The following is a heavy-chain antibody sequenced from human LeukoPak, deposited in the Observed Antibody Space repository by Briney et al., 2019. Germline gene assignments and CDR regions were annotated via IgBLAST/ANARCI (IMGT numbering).Heavy chain of an antibody. D-gene: IGHD3-3*01. Sequence: GASVTVSCTASGYTFTGYYMHWVRQAPGQGLEWMGWINPNSGGTNYAQKFQGRVTMTRDPSISTAYMELSRLGSDDTAVYYCARDHFDFWSGYSATYFDYWGQGTLVTVSS. V-gene: IGHV1-2*02. CDR1: GYTFTGYY. CDR3: ARDHFDFWSGYSATYFDY. J-gene: IGHJ4*02. CDR2: INPNSGGT.